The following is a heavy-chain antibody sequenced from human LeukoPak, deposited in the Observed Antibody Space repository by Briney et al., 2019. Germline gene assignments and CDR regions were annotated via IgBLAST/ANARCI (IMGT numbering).Heavy chain of an antibody. D-gene: IGHD4-17*01. CDR2: ISYDGSNK. CDR3: ARVTGYGDYGGVFDY. V-gene: IGHV3-30*03. J-gene: IGHJ4*02. CDR1: GFTFSSYG. Sequence: GGSLRLSCAASGFTFSSYGMHWVRQAPGKGLEWVAVISYDGSNKYYADSVKGRFTISRDNSKNTLYLQMNSLRAEDTAVYYCARVTGYGDYGGVFDYWGQGTLVTVSS.